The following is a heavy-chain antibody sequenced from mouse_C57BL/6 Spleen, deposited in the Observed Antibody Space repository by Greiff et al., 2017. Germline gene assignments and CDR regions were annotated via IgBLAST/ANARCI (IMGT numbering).Heavy chain of an antibody. CDR3: ARGEDIYYDYDSAMDY. D-gene: IGHD2-4*01. CDR1: GYTFTSYW. Sequence: QVQLKQPGAELVKPGASVKLSCKASGYTFTSYWMHWVKQRPGQGLEWIGMIHPNSGSTNYNEKFKSKATLTVDKSSSTAYMQLSSLTSEDSAVYYCARGEDIYYDYDSAMDYWGQGTSVTVSS. V-gene: IGHV1-64*01. J-gene: IGHJ4*01. CDR2: IHPNSGST.